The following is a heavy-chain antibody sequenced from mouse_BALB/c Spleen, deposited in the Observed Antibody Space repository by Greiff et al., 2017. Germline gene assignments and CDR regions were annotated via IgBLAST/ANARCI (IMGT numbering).Heavy chain of an antibody. CDR1: GFNIKDTY. J-gene: IGHJ3*01. V-gene: IGHV14-3*02. Sequence: EVKLMESGAELVKPGASVKLSCTASGFNIKDTYMHWVKQRPEQGLEWIGRIDPANGNTKYDPKFQGKATITADTSSNTAYLQLSSLTSEDTAVYYCARIGTDWGQGTLVTVSA. CDR3: ARIGTD. CDR2: IDPANGNT. D-gene: IGHD4-1*01.